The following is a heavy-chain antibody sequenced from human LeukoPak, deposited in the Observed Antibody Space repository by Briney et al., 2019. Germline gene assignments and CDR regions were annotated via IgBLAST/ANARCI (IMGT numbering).Heavy chain of an antibody. CDR1: GYTFTSYY. Sequence: ASVKVSCKASGYTFTSYYMHWVRQAPGRGLEWMGIINPSGGSTSYAQKFQGRVTMTRDMSTSTVYMELSSLRSEDTAVYYCARGLSSHCADYWGQGTLVTVSS. CDR2: INPSGGST. J-gene: IGHJ4*02. D-gene: IGHD1-26*01. CDR3: ARGLSSHCADY. V-gene: IGHV1-46*01.